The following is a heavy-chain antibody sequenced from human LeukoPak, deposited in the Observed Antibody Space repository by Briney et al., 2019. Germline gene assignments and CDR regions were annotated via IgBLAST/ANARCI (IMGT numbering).Heavy chain of an antibody. D-gene: IGHD2-21*02. CDR3: ARETANYFDY. Sequence: SQTLSLTCTVSGGSISGGSHYWRWIRQHPGKGLEWIGYIYHSGSTFYNPSLKSRVTISVDTSKNQFSLKLSSVTAADTAVYYCARETANYFDYWGQGTLVTVSS. CDR1: GGSISGGSHY. J-gene: IGHJ4*02. V-gene: IGHV4-31*03. CDR2: IYHSGST.